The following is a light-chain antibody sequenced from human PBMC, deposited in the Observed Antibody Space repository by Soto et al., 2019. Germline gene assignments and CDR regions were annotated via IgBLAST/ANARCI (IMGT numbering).Light chain of an antibody. J-gene: IGKJ4*01. CDR3: QGPGLT. CDR2: GAS. Sequence: EIVLTQSPGTLSLSPGERATLSCRASQSVSSSYLAWYQQKPGQAPRLLIYGASSRATGIPDRFSGSGSGTDFTLTISRLEPEDFAVYYCQGPGLTFGGGTKVEIK. CDR1: QSVSSSY. V-gene: IGKV3-20*01.